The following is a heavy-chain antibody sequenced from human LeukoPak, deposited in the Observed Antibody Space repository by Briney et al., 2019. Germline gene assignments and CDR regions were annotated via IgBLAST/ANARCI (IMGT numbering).Heavy chain of an antibody. CDR2: IYYSGST. J-gene: IGHJ6*02. CDR3: ARDRYDSYPMDV. V-gene: IGHV4-59*06. CDR1: GGSISSYY. Sequence: PSETLSLTCTVSGGSISSYYWSWIRQHPGKGLEWTGYIYYSGSTYYNASLKSRVTISVDTSKNQFSLKLTSVTAADTAVYYCARDRYDSYPMDVWGQGTTVTVSS. D-gene: IGHD5-24*01.